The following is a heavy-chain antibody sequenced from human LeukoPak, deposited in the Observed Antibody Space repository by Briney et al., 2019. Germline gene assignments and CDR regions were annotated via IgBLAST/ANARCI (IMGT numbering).Heavy chain of an antibody. Sequence: SETLSLTCTVSGGSISSYYWSWIRQPPGKGLEWIGYIYYSGSTNYNPSLKSRVTISFDTSKSHFSLRLSSVTAADTAVYYCARTTVTTLDYWYFDLWGRGTLVTVSS. CDR1: GGSISSYY. D-gene: IGHD4-11*01. CDR2: IYYSGST. V-gene: IGHV4-59*01. CDR3: ARTTVTTLDYWYFDL. J-gene: IGHJ2*01.